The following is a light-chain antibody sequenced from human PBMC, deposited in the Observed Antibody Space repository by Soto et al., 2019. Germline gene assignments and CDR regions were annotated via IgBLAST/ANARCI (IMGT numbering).Light chain of an antibody. Sequence: QSALTQPASVSGSPGQSITISCTGTSSDVGGYNFVSWYQQHPGKAPKLMIYEVSNRPSGVSNRFSGSKSGNRASLTISGLQAEDEADYYCSSHTPSSALQVFGTGTKVTGL. J-gene: IGLJ1*01. CDR3: SSHTPSSALQV. V-gene: IGLV2-14*01. CDR1: SSDVGGYNF. CDR2: EVS.